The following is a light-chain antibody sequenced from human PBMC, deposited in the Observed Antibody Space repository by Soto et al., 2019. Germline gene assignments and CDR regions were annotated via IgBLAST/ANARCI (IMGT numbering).Light chain of an antibody. J-gene: IGKJ4*01. V-gene: IGKV3-11*01. CDR1: QSVSSY. CDR3: QQRSIWLT. Sequence: EIVLTQSPATLSLSPGERATLSCRASQSVSSYLAWYQQKPGQAPRLLIYDASNRATGIPARFSGSGSGTDFTHTISSLEPEDFAVYYCQQRSIWLTFGGGTKVEIK. CDR2: DAS.